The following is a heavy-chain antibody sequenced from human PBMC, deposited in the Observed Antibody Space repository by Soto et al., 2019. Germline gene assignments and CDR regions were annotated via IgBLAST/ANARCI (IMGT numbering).Heavy chain of an antibody. D-gene: IGHD3-9*01. CDR1: GRRFSNYV. V-gene: IGHV1-69*13. J-gene: IGHJ6*02. Sequence: SVQVSCKVSGRRFSNYVISWVRQAPGHGLEWLGRIIPIFNSTKYAQSFQGRVTITADESTSTAYMELSSLRSEDTAVYYCARDPPQRGDWLIEGEYYYGMDVWGQGTTVTVSS. CDR3: ARDPPQRGDWLIEGEYYYGMDV. CDR2: IIPIFNST.